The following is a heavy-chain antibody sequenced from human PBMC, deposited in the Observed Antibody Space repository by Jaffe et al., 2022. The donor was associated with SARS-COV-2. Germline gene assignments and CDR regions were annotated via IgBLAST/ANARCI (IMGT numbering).Heavy chain of an antibody. V-gene: IGHV2-70*01. Sequence: QVTLRESGPALVKPTQTLTLTCTFSGFSLSTSGMCVSWIRQPPGKALEWLALIDWDDDKYYSTSLKTRLTISKDTSKNQVVLTMTNMDPVDTATYYCARHQGDGYSYGFNYYGMDVWGQGTTVTVSS. D-gene: IGHD5-18*01. CDR3: ARHQGDGYSYGFNYYGMDV. CDR1: GFSLSTSGMC. J-gene: IGHJ6*02. CDR2: IDWDDDK.